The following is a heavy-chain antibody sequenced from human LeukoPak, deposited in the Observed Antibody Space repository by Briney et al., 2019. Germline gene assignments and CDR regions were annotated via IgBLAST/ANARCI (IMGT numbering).Heavy chain of an antibody. V-gene: IGHV3-48*04. Sequence: GGSLRLSCTASGFTFSTYAMNWVRQAPGKGLEWVSFISSSSSTIYYADSVKGRFTISRDNAKNSLYLQMNSLRAEDAAVYYCALWFGELLPWGQGTLVTVSS. D-gene: IGHD3-10*01. CDR2: ISSSSSTI. J-gene: IGHJ5*02. CDR1: GFTFSTYA. CDR3: ALWFGELLP.